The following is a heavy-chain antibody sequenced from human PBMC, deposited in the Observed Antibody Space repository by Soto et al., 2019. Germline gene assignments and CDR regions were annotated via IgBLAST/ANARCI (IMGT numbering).Heavy chain of an antibody. J-gene: IGHJ6*02. D-gene: IGHD5-18*01. CDR3: AREGLDTAMVVYYYYGMDV. CDR2: IIPIFGTA. V-gene: IGHV1-69*13. Sequence: GASVKVSCKASGGTFSSYAISWVRQAPGQGLERMGGIIPIFGTANYAQKFQGRVTITADESTSTAYMELSSLRSEDTAVYYCAREGLDTAMVVYYYYGMDVWGQGTTVTVSS. CDR1: GGTFSSYA.